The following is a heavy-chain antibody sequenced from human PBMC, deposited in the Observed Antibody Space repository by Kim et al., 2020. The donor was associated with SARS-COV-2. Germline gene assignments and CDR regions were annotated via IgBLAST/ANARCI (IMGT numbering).Heavy chain of an antibody. CDR1: GGSFSGYY. CDR3: VRGFLRYYYGSGSYFGY. Sequence: SETLSLTCAVYGGSFSGYYWSWIRQPPGKGLEWIGEINHSGSTKYNPSLKSRVTISVDTSKNQFSLKLSSVTAADTAVYYCVRGFLRYYYGSGSYFGYWGQGTLVTVSS. CDR2: INHSGST. J-gene: IGHJ4*02. V-gene: IGHV4-34*01. D-gene: IGHD3-10*01.